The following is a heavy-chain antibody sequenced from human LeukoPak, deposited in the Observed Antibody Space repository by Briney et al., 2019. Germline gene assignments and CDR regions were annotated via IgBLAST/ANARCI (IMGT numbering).Heavy chain of an antibody. V-gene: IGHV1-2*02. Sequence: GASVKVSCKASGYTFIGYYMHWVRQAPGQGLEWMGWINPNSGDTNYAQKFQDRVTMTRDTSISAAYMELSRLRSDDTAMYFCARDRSGGAASVYYWGQGTLVIVSP. CDR3: ARDRSGGAASVYY. CDR2: INPNSGDT. J-gene: IGHJ4*02. D-gene: IGHD6-13*01. CDR1: GYTFIGYY.